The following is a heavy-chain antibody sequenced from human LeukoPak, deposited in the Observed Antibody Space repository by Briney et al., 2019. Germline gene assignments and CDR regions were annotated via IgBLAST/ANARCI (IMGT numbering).Heavy chain of an antibody. Sequence: GGSLRLSCAASGFTFSSYWMSWVRQAPGKGPEWVANIKQDGSEKYYVDSVKGRFTISRDNAKNSLYLQMNSLRAEDTAVYYRARDEFWFLYYFDYWGQGTLVTVSS. D-gene: IGHD3-10*01. J-gene: IGHJ4*02. CDR1: GFTFSSYW. V-gene: IGHV3-7*03. CDR3: ARDEFWFLYYFDY. CDR2: IKQDGSEK.